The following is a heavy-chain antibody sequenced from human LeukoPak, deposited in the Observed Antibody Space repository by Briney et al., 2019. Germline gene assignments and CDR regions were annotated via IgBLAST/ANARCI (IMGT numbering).Heavy chain of an antibody. CDR2: ISSSSSYI. CDR1: GFTFSSYS. Sequence: PGGSLRLSCAASGFTFSSYSMNWVRQAPGKGLEWVSSISSSSSYIYYADSVKGRFTISRDNAKNSLYLQMNSLRAEDTAVYYCARDLAAADFTYLHFDYWGQGTLVTVSS. J-gene: IGHJ4*02. V-gene: IGHV3-21*01. D-gene: IGHD6-13*01. CDR3: ARDLAAADFTYLHFDY.